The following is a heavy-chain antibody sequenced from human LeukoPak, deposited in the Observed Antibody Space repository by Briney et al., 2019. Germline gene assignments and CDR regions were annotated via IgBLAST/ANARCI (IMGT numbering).Heavy chain of an antibody. CDR1: GFTFSSYS. V-gene: IGHV3-21*01. D-gene: IGHD6-13*01. Sequence: GGSLSLYCAASGFTFSSYSMNWGRQAPGKGLEWVSSISSSSSYIYYADSVKGRFTISRDNAKNSLYLQMNSLRAEDTAEYYCARSSTAAAVPYFDYWGQGTLVTVSS. CDR2: ISSSSSYI. CDR3: ARSSTAAAVPYFDY. J-gene: IGHJ4*02.